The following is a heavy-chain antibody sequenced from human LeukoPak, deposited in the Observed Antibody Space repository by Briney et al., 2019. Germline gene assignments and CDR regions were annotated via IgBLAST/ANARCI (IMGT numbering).Heavy chain of an antibody. CDR2: ISYDGSNK. CDR3: ARDQRCSGGSCYPGFDY. CDR1: GFTFSSYA. Sequence: GGSLRLSCAASGFTFSSYAMHWVRQAPGKGLEWVAVISYDGSNKYYAESVKGRFTISRDNSKNTLYLQMNSLRAEDTAVYYCARDQRCSGGSCYPGFDYWGQGTLVTVSS. J-gene: IGHJ4*02. D-gene: IGHD2-15*01. V-gene: IGHV3-30*04.